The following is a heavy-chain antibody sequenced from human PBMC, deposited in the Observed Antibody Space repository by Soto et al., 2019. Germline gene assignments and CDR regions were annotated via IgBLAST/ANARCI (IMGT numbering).Heavy chain of an antibody. V-gene: IGHV4-39*01. CDR3: KNSGGGYVNSGYYGRDYDS. CDR2: IYYSARN. J-gene: IGHJ4*02. Sequence: SEPLSHTHIVSGESISSSSDYWGWNSQPPGKGVEWIGSIYYSARNYYNPSFKSRVTISADTSKNQFSLRLTSVTAADTALYYCKNSGGGYVNSGYYGRDYDSWGRGTLVPGFS. CDR1: GESISSSSDY. D-gene: IGHD3-22*01.